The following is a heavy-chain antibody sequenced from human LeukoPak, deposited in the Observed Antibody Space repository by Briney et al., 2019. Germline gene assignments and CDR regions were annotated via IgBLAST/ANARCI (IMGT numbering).Heavy chain of an antibody. J-gene: IGHJ4*02. CDR1: GFTFSSYW. Sequence: RGSLRLSCAASGFTFSSYWMSWVRQAPGKGLEWVANIKQDGSEKYYVDSVKGRFTISRDNAKNSLYLQMNSLRAEDTAVYYCARYCSGGSCYRPEFDYWGQGTLVTVSS. D-gene: IGHD2-15*01. CDR3: ARYCSGGSCYRPEFDY. V-gene: IGHV3-7*01. CDR2: IKQDGSEK.